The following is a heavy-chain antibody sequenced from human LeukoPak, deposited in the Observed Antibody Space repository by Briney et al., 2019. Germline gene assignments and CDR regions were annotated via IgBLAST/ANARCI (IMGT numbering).Heavy chain of an antibody. D-gene: IGHD5-18*01. CDR3: AKAFREFGSSSSYSSFDT. CDR2: IKQDGSEE. J-gene: IGHJ3*02. CDR1: RFQFSNYW. V-gene: IGHV3-7*05. Sequence: GGSLRLSCAASRFQFSNYWMSWVRHAPGKGLEWVANIKQDGSEEYYVDSVKGRFTISRDDSQNILYLQMNGLRAEDTAVYFCAKAFREFGSSSSYSSFDTWGQGTMVTVSS.